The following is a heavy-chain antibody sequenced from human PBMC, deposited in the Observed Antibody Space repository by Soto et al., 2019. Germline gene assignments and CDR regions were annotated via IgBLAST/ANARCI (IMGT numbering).Heavy chain of an antibody. Sequence: QVTLKESGPVLVKPTETLTLTCTVSGFSLSTAEMGVSWIRQPPGKALEWLAHIYSNDEKAYSASLENRLTISENSSKSQVVLTMTNMDPADTATYYCARIPRIVGNPRGAFDIWGQGTVVTVSS. CDR3: ARIPRIVGNPRGAFDI. V-gene: IGHV2-26*01. CDR2: IYSNDEK. D-gene: IGHD1-26*01. CDR1: GFSLSTAEMG. J-gene: IGHJ3*02.